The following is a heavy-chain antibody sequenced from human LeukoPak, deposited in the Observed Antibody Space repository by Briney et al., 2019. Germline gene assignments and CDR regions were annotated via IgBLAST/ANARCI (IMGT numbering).Heavy chain of an antibody. V-gene: IGHV3-23*01. Sequence: PGGSLRLSCAASGFTFSTYAMSWVRQAPGKGLEWVSAISGSGGSTYYADSVKGRFTISRDNSKNTLYLQMNSLRAEDTAVYYCAKDLVTGLVVITTLSHWGQGTLVTVSS. D-gene: IGHD3-22*01. CDR3: AKDLVTGLVVITTLSH. J-gene: IGHJ4*02. CDR1: GFTFSTYA. CDR2: ISGSGGST.